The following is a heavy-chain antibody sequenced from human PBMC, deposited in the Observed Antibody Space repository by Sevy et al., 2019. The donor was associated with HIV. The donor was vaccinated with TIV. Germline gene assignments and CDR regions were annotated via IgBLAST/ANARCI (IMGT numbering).Heavy chain of an antibody. J-gene: IGHJ4*02. CDR1: SGSISSSTYY. Sequence: SETLSLTCTVSSGSISSSTYYWAWIRQPPGKGLEWIGSIFYSGSPYYHPSLQSRLTISVDTSKNQSSLKLSSVTAADTAVYYCASHNYSDRSGYYYPVWFDYWGRGTLVTVSS. CDR3: ASHNYSDRSGYYYPVWFDY. D-gene: IGHD3-22*01. CDR2: IFYSGSP. V-gene: IGHV4-39*01.